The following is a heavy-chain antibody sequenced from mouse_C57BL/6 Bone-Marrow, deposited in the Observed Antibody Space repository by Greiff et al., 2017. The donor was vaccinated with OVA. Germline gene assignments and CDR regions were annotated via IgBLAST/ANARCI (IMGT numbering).Heavy chain of an antibody. CDR1: GIDFSRYW. Sequence: AASGIDFSRYWMSWVRRAPGKGLEWIGEINPDSSTINYAPSLKDKFIISRDNAKNTLYLQMSKVRSEDTALYYCARQGYGSSAWFAYWGQGTLVTGSA. V-gene: IGHV4-1*01. J-gene: IGHJ3*01. CDR3: ARQGYGSSAWFAY. CDR2: INPDSSTI. D-gene: IGHD1-1*01.